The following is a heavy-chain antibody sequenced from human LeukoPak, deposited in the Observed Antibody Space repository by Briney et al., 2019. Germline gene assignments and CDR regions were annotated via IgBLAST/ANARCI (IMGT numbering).Heavy chain of an antibody. CDR2: IYPGDSDT. Sequence: GESLKISCKGSGYNFTSYWIGWVRQMPGKGLEWMGIIYPGDSDTRYSPSFQGQVTISVDKSISTAFLQWTSLKASDTAIYYCARNDYHNSGLFDYWGQGTLVTVSS. D-gene: IGHD3-22*01. CDR1: GYNFTSYW. CDR3: ARNDYHNSGLFDY. J-gene: IGHJ4*02. V-gene: IGHV5-51*01.